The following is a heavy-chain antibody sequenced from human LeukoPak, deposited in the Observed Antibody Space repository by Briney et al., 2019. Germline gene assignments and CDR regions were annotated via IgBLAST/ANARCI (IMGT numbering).Heavy chain of an antibody. Sequence: ASVKVSCKASGYSFTSYDINWVRQATRQGREWMGWMNPNSGNTGYAQKFQGRVTMTRNTSIRTAYMELSSLRSEDTAVYYCARGPYYYYYDSSGYYFGSDLDVHDYWGQGTLVTVSS. D-gene: IGHD3-22*01. CDR1: GYSFTSYD. CDR3: ARGPYYYYYDSSGYYFGSDLDVHDY. V-gene: IGHV1-8*01. CDR2: MNPNSGNT. J-gene: IGHJ4*02.